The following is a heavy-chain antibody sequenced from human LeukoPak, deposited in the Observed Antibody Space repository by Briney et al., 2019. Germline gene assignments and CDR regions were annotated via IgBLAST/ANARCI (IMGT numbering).Heavy chain of an antibody. Sequence: ASVKVSCKVSGYTLTELSMHWVRQAPGQGLEWMGRINPNSGGTNYAQKFQGRVTMTRDTSISTAYMELSRLRSDDTAVYYCARDRANYYDSSGRDAFDIWGQGTMVTVSS. CDR3: ARDRANYYDSSGRDAFDI. V-gene: IGHV1-2*06. D-gene: IGHD3-22*01. CDR2: INPNSGGT. J-gene: IGHJ3*02. CDR1: GYTLTELS.